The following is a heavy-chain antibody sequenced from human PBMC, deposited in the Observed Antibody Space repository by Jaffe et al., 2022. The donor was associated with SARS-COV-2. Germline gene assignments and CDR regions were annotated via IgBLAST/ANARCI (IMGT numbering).Heavy chain of an antibody. Sequence: QVQLQESGPGLVKPSQTLSLTCTVSGGSISSGSYYWSWIRQPAGKGLEWIGRIYTSGSTNYNPSLKSRVTISVDTSKNQFSLKLSSVTAADTAVYYCARVSVGYSYGFFDYWGQGTLVTVSS. CDR3: ARVSVGYSYGFFDY. J-gene: IGHJ4*02. D-gene: IGHD5-18*01. V-gene: IGHV4-61*02. CDR2: IYTSGST. CDR1: GGSISSGSYY.